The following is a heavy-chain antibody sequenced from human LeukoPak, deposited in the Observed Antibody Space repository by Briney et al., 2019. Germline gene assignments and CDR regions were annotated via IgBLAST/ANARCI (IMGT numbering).Heavy chain of an antibody. D-gene: IGHD2-21*02. V-gene: IGHV3-7*01. CDR2: IKQDGSEK. Sequence: PGGSLRLSCAASGFTFSSYWMSWVRQAPGKGLEWVANIKQDGSEKYYVDSVKGRFTISRDNAKNSLYLQMNSLRAEDTAVYYCARGIVVVTAIHGYFDYWGQGTLVTVSS. CDR3: ARGIVVVTAIHGYFDY. J-gene: IGHJ4*02. CDR1: GFTFSSYW.